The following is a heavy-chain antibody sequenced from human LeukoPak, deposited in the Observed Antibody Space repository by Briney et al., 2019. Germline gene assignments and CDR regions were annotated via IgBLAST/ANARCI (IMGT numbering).Heavy chain of an antibody. J-gene: IGHJ4*02. D-gene: IGHD2-2*01. CDR2: IYPSDSDI. V-gene: IGHV5-51*01. CDR1: GYSFTNYW. Sequence: GESLKISCKGSGYSFTNYWIVWVRQMHGKGLDCMGIIYPSDSDIRYNPSFQGQVTMSADKSVSTAYLQWTSLRASDTAMDYCARLYCSSSSCYHIDYCGQGTLVTVSS. CDR3: ARLYCSSSSCYHIDY.